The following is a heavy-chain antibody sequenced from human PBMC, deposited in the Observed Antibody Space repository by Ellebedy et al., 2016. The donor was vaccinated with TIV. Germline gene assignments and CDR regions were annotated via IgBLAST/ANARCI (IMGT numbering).Heavy chain of an antibody. CDR2: INQSGRT. D-gene: IGHD6-19*01. V-gene: IGHV4-34*01. CDR3: AEGRSGWYYFDY. CDR1: GGSFSGYY. Sequence: SETLSLTCAVYGGSFSGYYWSWIRQPPGKGLEWIGEINQSGRTNYNPSLDKGRVTISVDTSKNQFSLMLSSVTVADTAVYYCAEGRSGWYYFDYWGQGTPVTVSS. J-gene: IGHJ4*02.